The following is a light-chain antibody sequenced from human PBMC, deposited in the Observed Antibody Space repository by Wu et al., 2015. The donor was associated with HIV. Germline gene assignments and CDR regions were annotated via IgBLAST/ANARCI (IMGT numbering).Light chain of an antibody. V-gene: IGKV3-11*01. CDR2: DAS. J-gene: IGKJ1*01. Sequence: EIVLTQSPGTLSLSPGERATLSCRASERIDKFLAWYQQKPGQAPRLLIYDASNRATGIPARFSGGGSGTDFTLTISSLEPEDSAVYYCRQYGRSPGTFGQGTKVEIK. CDR3: RQYGRSPGT. CDR1: ERIDKF.